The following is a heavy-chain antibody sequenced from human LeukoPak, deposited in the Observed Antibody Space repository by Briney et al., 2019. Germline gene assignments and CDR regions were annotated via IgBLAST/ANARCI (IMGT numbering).Heavy chain of an antibody. D-gene: IGHD6-19*01. CDR1: GYTFTSYG. CDR3: ARSSGWTYYFDY. CDR2: ISAYNGNT. J-gene: IGHJ4*02. Sequence: ASVKVSCKASGYTFTSYGISWVRQAPGQGLEWMGWISAYNGNTNYAQKLQGRVTMTRDTSISTAYMELSRLRSDDTAVYYCARSSGWTYYFDYWGQGTLVTVSS. V-gene: IGHV1-18*01.